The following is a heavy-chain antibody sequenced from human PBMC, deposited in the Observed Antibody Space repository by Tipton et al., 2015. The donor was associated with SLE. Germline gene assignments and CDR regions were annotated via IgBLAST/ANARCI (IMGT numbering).Heavy chain of an antibody. CDR2: INHSGTT. V-gene: IGHV4-34*01. Sequence: TLSLTCAVSGGSFSGYYWSWIRQPPGKGLEWIGEINHSGTTNYNSSLTSRVTISEDTSKNLFSLHLSSVTAADTAVYYCAREPTRTGYWYFDLWGRGTLVTVSS. CDR3: AREPTRTGYWYFDL. CDR1: GGSFSGYY. D-gene: IGHD1-7*01. J-gene: IGHJ2*01.